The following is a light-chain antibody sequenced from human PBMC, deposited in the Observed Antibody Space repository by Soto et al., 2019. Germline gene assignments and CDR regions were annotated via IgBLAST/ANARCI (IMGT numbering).Light chain of an antibody. CDR2: DAS. Sequence: EIVLTQSPATLSLSPGERATLSCRASQSVSSYLAWYQQKPGQAPRLLICDASNRATGIPARFSGSVSGTEFTLTISSLQSEDFAVYYCQQYNNLPPWTFRRGTKVEIK. CDR3: QQYNNLPPWT. V-gene: IGKV3-11*01. J-gene: IGKJ1*01. CDR1: QSVSSY.